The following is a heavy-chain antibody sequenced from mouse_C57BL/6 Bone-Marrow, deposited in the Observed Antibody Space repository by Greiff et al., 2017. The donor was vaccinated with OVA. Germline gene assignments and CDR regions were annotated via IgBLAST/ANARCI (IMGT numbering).Heavy chain of an antibody. CDR3: ARPHYYGSSYWYFDV. CDR2: ILPGSGST. J-gene: IGHJ1*03. CDR1: GYTFTGYW. Sequence: QVQLKESGAELMKPGASVKLSCKATGYTFTGYWIEWVKQRPGHGLEWIGEILPGSGSTNYNEKFKGKATFTADPSSNTAYMQLSSLTTEDSAIYYCARPHYYGSSYWYFDVWGTGTTVTVSS. D-gene: IGHD1-1*01. V-gene: IGHV1-9*01.